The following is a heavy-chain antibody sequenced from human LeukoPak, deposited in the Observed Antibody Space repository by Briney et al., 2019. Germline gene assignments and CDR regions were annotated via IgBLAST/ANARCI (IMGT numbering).Heavy chain of an antibody. Sequence: GGSLRLSCAASGFIVNDNYMAWVRQAPGKGLEWVSVVNSGGSTSYADSVKDRFTISRDNSKNTLFLQMISLRAEDTALYYCTRTYDYYDYFYGMDVWGQGTTVTVSS. CDR2: VNSGGST. D-gene: IGHD3-10*01. J-gene: IGHJ6*02. V-gene: IGHV3-66*01. CDR3: TRTYDYYDYFYGMDV. CDR1: GFIVNDNY.